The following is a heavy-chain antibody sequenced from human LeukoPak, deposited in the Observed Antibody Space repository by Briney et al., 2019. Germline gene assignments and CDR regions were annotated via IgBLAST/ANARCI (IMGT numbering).Heavy chain of an antibody. J-gene: IGHJ6*03. CDR2: ISVYNGNT. V-gene: IGHV1-18*01. Sequence: ASVKVSCKASGYTFTNYGISWVRQAPGQGLEWMGWISVYNGNTNYAQKLQGRVTMTTDTSTSTAYMELRSLRSDDTAVYYCARYPPVLRYFDWLLYNGPKTDYYMDVWGKGTTVTVSS. CDR1: GYTFTNYG. D-gene: IGHD3-9*01. CDR3: ARYPPVLRYFDWLLYNGPKTDYYMDV.